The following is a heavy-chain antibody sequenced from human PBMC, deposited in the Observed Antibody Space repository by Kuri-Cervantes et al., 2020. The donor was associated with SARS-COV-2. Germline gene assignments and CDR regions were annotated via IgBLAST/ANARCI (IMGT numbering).Heavy chain of an antibody. J-gene: IGHJ4*02. CDR3: ARDGYGGATRY. V-gene: IGHV4-61*09. CDR2: IYTSGST. Sequence: LRLSCAVSGYSISSGYYWGWIRQPAGKGLEWIGHIYTSGSTNYNPSLKSRVTISVDTSKNQFSLKLSSVTAADTAVYYCARDGYGGATRYWGQGTLVTVSS. D-gene: IGHD1-26*01. CDR1: GYSISSGYY.